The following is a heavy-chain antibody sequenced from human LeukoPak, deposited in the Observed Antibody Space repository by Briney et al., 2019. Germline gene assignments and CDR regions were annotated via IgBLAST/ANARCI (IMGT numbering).Heavy chain of an antibody. CDR1: GFRFSIYG. Sequence: GGTLRLSCAGSGFRFSIYGMNWVRQAPGKGLEWVSGISPGGGPTYYADSVKGRFTISRDDSKNTLYLQMNNLRTEDTAVYYCATATIFGVVLYYWGQGTLVTVSS. D-gene: IGHD3-3*01. J-gene: IGHJ4*02. CDR2: ISPGGGPT. V-gene: IGHV3-23*01. CDR3: ATATIFGVVLYY.